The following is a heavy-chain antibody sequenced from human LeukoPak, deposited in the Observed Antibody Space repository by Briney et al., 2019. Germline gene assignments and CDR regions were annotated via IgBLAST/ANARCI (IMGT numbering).Heavy chain of an antibody. J-gene: IGHJ4*02. Sequence: SETLSLTCTVSGGSISSSSYYWGSIRQPPGKGLEWIGSIYYSGSTYYNPSLKSRVTISVDTSKNQFSLKLSSVTAADTAVYYCARLSYDYVWGSYRYAIDYWGQGTLVTVSS. D-gene: IGHD3-16*02. V-gene: IGHV4-39*01. CDR1: GGSISSSSYY. CDR3: ARLSYDYVWGSYRYAIDY. CDR2: IYYSGST.